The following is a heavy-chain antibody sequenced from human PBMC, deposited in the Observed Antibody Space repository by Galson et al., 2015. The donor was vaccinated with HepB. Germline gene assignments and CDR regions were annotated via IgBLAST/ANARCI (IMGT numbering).Heavy chain of an antibody. CDR3: ARLGHEGYHYYGMDV. D-gene: IGHD2-2*01. CDR1: GYSFRNYW. Sequence: QSGAEVKKPGESLKISCKASGYSFRNYWIGWVRQMPGKGLQCMGIIYPGDSETRYSPSFQGQVTTSADKSINTAYLQWRSLKASDTAMYYCARLGHEGYHYYGMDVWGQGTTVTVSS. CDR2: IYPGDSET. V-gene: IGHV5-51*01. J-gene: IGHJ6*02.